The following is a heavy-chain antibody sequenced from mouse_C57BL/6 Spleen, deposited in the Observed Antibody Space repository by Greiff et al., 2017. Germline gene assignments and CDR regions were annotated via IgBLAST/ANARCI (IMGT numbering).Heavy chain of an antibody. J-gene: IGHJ1*03. D-gene: IGHD1-1*01. Sequence: VQLQQSGTELVKPGASVKLSCKASGYTFTSYWMHWVKQRPGQGLEWIGNINPSNGGTNYNEKFKSKATLTVDKSYSTAYMQLSSLTSEDSAVYYCAIYPLITTVVAHWYFDVWGTGTTVTVSS. V-gene: IGHV1-53*01. CDR3: AIYPLITTVVAHWYFDV. CDR1: GYTFTSYW. CDR2: INPSNGGT.